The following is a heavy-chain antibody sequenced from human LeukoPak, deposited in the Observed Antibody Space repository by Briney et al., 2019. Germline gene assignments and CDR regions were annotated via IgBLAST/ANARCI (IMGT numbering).Heavy chain of an antibody. D-gene: IGHD1-7*01. CDR3: ARDNNWNYPDY. CDR2: SSGDGSTT. V-gene: IGHV3-74*01. J-gene: IGHJ4*02. CDR1: GFTLDDYG. Sequence: PGGSLRLSCASSGFTLDDYGMRWVRQAPGKGLVWVSRSSGDGSTTRYADSVKGRFTISRDNAKNTLFLQMSSLRAEDTAVYYCARDNNWNYPDYWGQGTLVTVSS.